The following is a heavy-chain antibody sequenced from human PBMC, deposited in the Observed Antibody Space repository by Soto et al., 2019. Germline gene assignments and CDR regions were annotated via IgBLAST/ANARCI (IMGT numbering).Heavy chain of an antibody. D-gene: IGHD5-18*01. CDR2: IKSKSDGETA. CDR3: AITAMINRDSSTSFDY. J-gene: IGHJ4*02. V-gene: IGHV3-15*01. Sequence: GGSLRLSCAASGLTFSNVGRTGVRQAPGKGLEGVGRIKSKSDGETADVAAPVKGRFTISRDDSKNTVFLEMNSLKSEDTALYYCAITAMINRDSSTSFDYWGQGT. CDR1: GLTFSNVG.